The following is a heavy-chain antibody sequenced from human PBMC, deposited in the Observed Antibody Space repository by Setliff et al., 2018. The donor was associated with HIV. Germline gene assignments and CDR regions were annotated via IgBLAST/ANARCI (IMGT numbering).Heavy chain of an antibody. V-gene: IGHV3-7*05. CDR2: IKQDGSEK. J-gene: IGHJ4*01. CDR3: AGGYAFRVDTAENLDY. CDR1: GFTFSSYW. Sequence: GGSLRLSCAASGFTFSSYWMSWVRQAPGKGLEWVANIKQDGSEKYYVDSVKGRFTISRDNAKNSLYLQMNSLRVEDTAVYYCAGGYAFRVDTAENLDYWGRGTLVTVSS. D-gene: IGHD5-18*01.